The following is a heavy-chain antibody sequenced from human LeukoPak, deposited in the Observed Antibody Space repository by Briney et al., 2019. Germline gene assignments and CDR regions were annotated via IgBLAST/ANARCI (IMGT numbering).Heavy chain of an antibody. CDR3: ASSINYDILTGYYRDY. V-gene: IGHV4-4*07. Sequence: PSGTLSLTCTVSGGSISSYYWSWIRQPAGKGLEWIGRIYTSGSTNYNPSLKSRVTMSVDTSKNQFSLKLSSVTAADTAVYYCASSINYDILTGYYRDYWGQGTLVTVSS. J-gene: IGHJ4*02. CDR2: IYTSGST. D-gene: IGHD3-9*01. CDR1: GGSISSYY.